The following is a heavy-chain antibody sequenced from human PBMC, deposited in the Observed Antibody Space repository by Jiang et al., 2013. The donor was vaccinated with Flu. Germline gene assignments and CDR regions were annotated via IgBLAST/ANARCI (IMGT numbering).Heavy chain of an antibody. Sequence: LLKPSETLSLTCAVSGYSISSGYYWGWIRQPPGKGLEWIGSIYHYGTTYYNPSLESRVTISVDTSKNQFSLKLSSVTAADTAVYYCARLRYFVSGTSYYFDYWGQGTLVTVSS. CDR2: IYHYGTT. CDR3: ARLRYFVSGTSYYFDY. D-gene: IGHD3-10*01. V-gene: IGHV4-38-2*01. CDR1: GYSISSGYY. J-gene: IGHJ4*02.